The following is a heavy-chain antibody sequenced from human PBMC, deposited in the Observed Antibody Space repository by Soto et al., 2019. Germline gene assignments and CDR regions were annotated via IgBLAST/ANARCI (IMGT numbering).Heavy chain of an antibody. CDR1: GFTFNNFW. V-gene: IGHV3-74*01. D-gene: IGHD4-17*01. CDR3: AKGYGYYFDP. J-gene: IGHJ4*02. CDR2: INSDGTTT. Sequence: GGSLRLSCAASGFTFNNFWMYWVRQTPEKGLVWVSGINSDGTTTIYADSVKGRFTISRDNAKNTLYLQMHSLRAEDTAVYFCAKGYGYYFDPWGQGTLVTVSS.